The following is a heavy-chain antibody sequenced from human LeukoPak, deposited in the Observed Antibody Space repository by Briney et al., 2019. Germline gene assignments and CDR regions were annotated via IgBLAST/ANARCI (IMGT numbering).Heavy chain of an antibody. Sequence: GSLRLSCAVSGFTVSYNYMTWVRQAPGKGLEWVSVIYSGGSTYYADSVKGRFTISRDSSQNTLYLQMNSLRVEDTALYYCARDRVGTTGNFDYWGQGTLVTVSS. D-gene: IGHD1-26*01. CDR3: ARDRVGTTGNFDY. J-gene: IGHJ4*02. CDR1: GFTVSYNY. CDR2: IYSGGST. V-gene: IGHV3-66*01.